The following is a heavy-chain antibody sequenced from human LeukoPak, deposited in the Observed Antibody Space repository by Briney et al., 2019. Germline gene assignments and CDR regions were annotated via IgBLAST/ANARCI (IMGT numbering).Heavy chain of an antibody. CDR2: ISGSGDST. CDR1: GFTFSNYG. V-gene: IGHV3-23*01. D-gene: IGHD6-13*01. CDR3: AKTAGIAAAADFDY. J-gene: IGHJ4*02. Sequence: GGSLRLSCAASGFTFSNYGMSWVRQAPGKGLEWVSSISGSGDSTYYADSVKGRFTISRDNSKNTLYLQMNSLRAEDTAIYYCAKTAGIAAAADFDYWGQGTLVTVSS.